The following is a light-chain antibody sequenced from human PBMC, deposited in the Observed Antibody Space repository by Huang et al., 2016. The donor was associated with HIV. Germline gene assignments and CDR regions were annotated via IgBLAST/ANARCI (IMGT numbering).Light chain of an antibody. CDR2: GAS. CDR1: QSVNSN. Sequence: EIEMTQSPATLSVSPGERATLSCRARQSVNSNLAWYQQKPGQAPRLLIFGASTRATGIPARFSGSGSGTEFTLTISSLQSEDFAVYYCQHYNNWPYTFGQGAKVEI. J-gene: IGKJ2*01. CDR3: QHYNNWPYT. V-gene: IGKV3-15*01.